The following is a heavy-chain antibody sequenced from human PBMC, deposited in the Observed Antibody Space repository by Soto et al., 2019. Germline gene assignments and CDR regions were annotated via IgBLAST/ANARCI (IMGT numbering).Heavy chain of an antibody. Sequence: GGSLRLSCAASGFTFSSYGMHWVRQAPGKGLEWVAVIWYDGSNKYYADSVKGRFTISRDNSKNTLYLQMNSLRAEDTAVYYCARDMRSSTSMDYWGQGTLVTVSS. CDR3: ARDMRSSTSMDY. D-gene: IGHD2-2*01. CDR1: GFTFSSYG. V-gene: IGHV3-33*01. J-gene: IGHJ4*02. CDR2: IWYDGSNK.